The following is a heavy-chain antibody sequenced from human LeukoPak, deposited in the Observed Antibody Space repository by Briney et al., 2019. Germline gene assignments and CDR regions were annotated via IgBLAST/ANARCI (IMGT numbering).Heavy chain of an antibody. Sequence: GESLQISCKGSGYSFTSYWSGWVRPMPGKGLEWMGIIYPGDSDTRYSPSFQGQVTISANKSISTAYLQWSSLKASDTAMYYCARIPVVVTATGGAFDIWGQGTMVTVSS. CDR2: IYPGDSDT. CDR3: ARIPVVVTATGGAFDI. V-gene: IGHV5-51*01. J-gene: IGHJ3*02. D-gene: IGHD2-21*02. CDR1: GYSFTSYW.